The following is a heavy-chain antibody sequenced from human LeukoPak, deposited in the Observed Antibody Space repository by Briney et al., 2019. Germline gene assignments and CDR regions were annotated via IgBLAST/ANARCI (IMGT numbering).Heavy chain of an antibody. CDR3: ARLRWERGALDY. V-gene: IGHV1-2*02. D-gene: IGHD1-26*01. CDR2: INPNNGDT. Sequence: GASVKVSCKAAGYTFTGCFMDWVRQAPGQGLEWMGEINPNNGDTKFAQKFEGRVTMTRDTSITTAYMELSSLKSDDTAVYYCARLRWERGALDYWGQGTPVTVSS. J-gene: IGHJ4*02. CDR1: GYTFTGCF.